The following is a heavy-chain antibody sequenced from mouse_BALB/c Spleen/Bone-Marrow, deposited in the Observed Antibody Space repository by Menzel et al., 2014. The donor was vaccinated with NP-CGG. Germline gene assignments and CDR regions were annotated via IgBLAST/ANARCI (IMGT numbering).Heavy chain of an antibody. CDR2: ISSSSSTI. V-gene: IGHV5-17*02. CDR1: GFTFSSFG. CDR3: ARGGNFAWFAY. D-gene: IGHD2-1*01. Sequence: EVHLVESGGGLVQPGGSRKLSCAASGFTFSSFGMHWVRQAPEKGLEWVAYISSSSSTIYYADTVKGRFTISRDNPKNTLFLQMTSLRSEDTAMYYCARGGNFAWFAYWGQGTLVTVSA. J-gene: IGHJ3*01.